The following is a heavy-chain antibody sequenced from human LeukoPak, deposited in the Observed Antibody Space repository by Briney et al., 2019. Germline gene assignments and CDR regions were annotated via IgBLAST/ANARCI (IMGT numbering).Heavy chain of an antibody. CDR1: GYFISSGYY. CDR3: ARPLDGYNYRSPIDAFDI. D-gene: IGHD5-24*01. Sequence: SETLSLTCTVSGYFISSGYYWGWIRQPPGKGLEWIGSIYHSGSTYYNPSLKSRVTISVDTSKNQFSLKLSSVTAADTAVYYCARPLDGYNYRSPIDAFDIWGQGTMVTVSS. J-gene: IGHJ3*02. CDR2: IYHSGST. V-gene: IGHV4-38-2*02.